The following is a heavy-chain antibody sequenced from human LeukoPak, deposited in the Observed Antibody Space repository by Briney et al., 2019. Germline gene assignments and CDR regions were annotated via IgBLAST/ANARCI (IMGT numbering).Heavy chain of an antibody. V-gene: IGHV4-59*01. J-gene: IGHJ4*02. CDR1: GGSLSRYY. Sequence: SETLSLTCTVSGGSLSRYYGSWIRQPPGKGLEWIVHIYYSGSTKYNPSFKSRVTISVDPSKIQVSLKQSSVTAADAAVYYCARDYDSSGYLGYWGQGTLVTVSS. CDR2: IYYSGST. CDR3: ARDYDSSGYLGY. D-gene: IGHD3-22*01.